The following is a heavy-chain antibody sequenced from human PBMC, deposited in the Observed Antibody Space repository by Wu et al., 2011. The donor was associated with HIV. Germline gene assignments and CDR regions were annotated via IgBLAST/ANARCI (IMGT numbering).Heavy chain of an antibody. V-gene: IGHV1-69*14. CDR3: ARDLGGDEDY. CDR1: GGTFSTYG. D-gene: IGHD2-21*01. CDR2: IIPILGTV. J-gene: IGHJ4*02. Sequence: QVQLLQSGAEVKKPGSSVKVSCKASGGTFSTYGINWVRQAPGQGLEWMGGIIPILGTVKYAQKFQGRVTITADKSTSTAYMELSSLRSEDTAIYYCARDLGGDEDYWGQGTLVTVSS.